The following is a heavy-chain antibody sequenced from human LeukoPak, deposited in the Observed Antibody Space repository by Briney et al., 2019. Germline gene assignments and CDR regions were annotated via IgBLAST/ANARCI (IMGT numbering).Heavy chain of an antibody. J-gene: IGHJ4*02. CDR2: INSDGSST. V-gene: IGHV3-74*01. D-gene: IGHD7-27*01. CDR3: ARHLGTYSDH. CDR1: GFTFSGYW. Sequence: PGGSLRLTCAASGFTFSGYWMYWVRQAPGKGLEWVSLINSDGSSTNYADSVKGRFTISRDNAKNTLYLQVNSLRADDTAVYYCARHLGTYSDHWGQGTLVTVSS.